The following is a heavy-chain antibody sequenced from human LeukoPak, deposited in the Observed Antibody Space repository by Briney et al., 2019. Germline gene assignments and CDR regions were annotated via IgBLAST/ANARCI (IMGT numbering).Heavy chain of an antibody. D-gene: IGHD1-26*01. Sequence: PGGSLRLSCAASGFTFSTYGMHWVRQVPGKGLEWVAVISHDGSNKYYADSVKGRFTISRDNSKNTLYLQMNSLRAEDTAVYYCAKDSRSGSYYFDYWGQGTLVAVSS. J-gene: IGHJ4*02. CDR3: AKDSRSGSYYFDY. V-gene: IGHV3-30*18. CDR2: ISHDGSNK. CDR1: GFTFSTYG.